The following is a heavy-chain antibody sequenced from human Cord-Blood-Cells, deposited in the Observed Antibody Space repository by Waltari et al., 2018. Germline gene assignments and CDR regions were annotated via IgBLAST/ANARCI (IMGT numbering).Heavy chain of an antibody. CDR1: GGSISSYY. CDR3: ARGRYDYYGSGSYRGFDY. J-gene: IGHJ4*02. Sequence: QVQLQESGPGLVKPSETLSLTCTVSGGSISSYYWSWIRQPPGKGLEWIGYIYYSGSTNYNPSLKSRVTISVVTSKNQFSLKLSSVTAADTAVYYCARGRYDYYGSGSYRGFDYWGQGTLVTVSS. V-gene: IGHV4-59*01. CDR2: IYYSGST. D-gene: IGHD3-10*01.